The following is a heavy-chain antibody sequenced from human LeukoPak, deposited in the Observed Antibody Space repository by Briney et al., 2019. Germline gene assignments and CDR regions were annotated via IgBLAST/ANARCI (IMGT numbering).Heavy chain of an antibody. CDR3: AKGVGYSSGWYLRGLIDY. CDR2: ISGSGGST. J-gene: IGHJ4*02. D-gene: IGHD6-19*01. CDR1: GFTFSSYA. V-gene: IGHV3-23*01. Sequence: SGGSLRLSCAASGFTFSSYAMSWVRQAPGKGLEWVSAISGSGGSTYYADSVKGRFTISIDNSKNTLYLQMNSLRAEDTAVYYCAKGVGYSSGWYLRGLIDYWGQGTLVTVSS.